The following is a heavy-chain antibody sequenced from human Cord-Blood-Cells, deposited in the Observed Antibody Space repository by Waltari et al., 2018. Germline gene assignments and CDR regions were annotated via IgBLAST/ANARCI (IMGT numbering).Heavy chain of an antibody. CDR2: INHSGST. Sequence: QVQLQPWGAGLLTPSETLSLTCAVYGGSFSGYYWSWIRQPPGKGLEWIGEINHSGSTNYHPSLRSRVTIAVEASKNQFSLKVGSVTAADTAVYYCARGLGYGNNFDYWGQGTLVTVAS. V-gene: IGHV4-34*01. D-gene: IGHD4-17*01. CDR3: ARGLGYGNNFDY. CDR1: GGSFSGYY. J-gene: IGHJ4*02.